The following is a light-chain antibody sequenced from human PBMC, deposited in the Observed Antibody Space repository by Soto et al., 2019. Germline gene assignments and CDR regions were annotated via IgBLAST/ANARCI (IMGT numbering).Light chain of an antibody. CDR3: QQFDTLYT. J-gene: IGKJ2*01. CDR2: DAS. Sequence: DIQMTQSPSSLSASVGDRVTITCQASRDITNSLNWYQQKPGKAPKLLIYDASNLETGVPSRFSGGGSGTDFTFTISSLQPEDIATYYCQQFDTLYTFGQGTKLEIK. CDR1: RDITNS. V-gene: IGKV1-33*01.